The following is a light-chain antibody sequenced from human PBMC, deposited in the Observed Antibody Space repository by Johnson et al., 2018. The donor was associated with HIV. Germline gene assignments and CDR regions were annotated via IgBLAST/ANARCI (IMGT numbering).Light chain of an antibody. Sequence: QSVLTQPPSVSAAPGQKVTISCSGSSSNIGNNYVFWYQHLPGAAPKLLIYENNKRPSGIPDRFSGSKSGTSATLGITGLLTGDEADYYCGTWDSSLSVYVFGTVTKVTVL. V-gene: IGLV1-51*02. J-gene: IGLJ1*01. CDR2: ENN. CDR3: GTWDSSLSVYV. CDR1: SSNIGNNY.